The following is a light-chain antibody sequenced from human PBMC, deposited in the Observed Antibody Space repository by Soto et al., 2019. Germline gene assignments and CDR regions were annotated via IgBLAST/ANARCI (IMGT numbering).Light chain of an antibody. Sequence: SYELTQPPSVSVAPGQTATITCGGNNIGSNNVKWYQQNPGQAPVLVVYDNTDRPSGIPDRFSGSKSGNTATLTISKVEAGDEADYHCQVWDSTGDNNGLFGGGTQLTVL. CDR1: NIGSNN. CDR3: QVWDSTGDNNGL. J-gene: IGLJ3*02. V-gene: IGLV3-21*02. CDR2: DNT.